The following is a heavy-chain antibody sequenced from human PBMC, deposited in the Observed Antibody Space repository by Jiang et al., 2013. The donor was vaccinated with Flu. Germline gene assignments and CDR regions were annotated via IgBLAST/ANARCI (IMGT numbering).Heavy chain of an antibody. CDR2: IYTSGST. CDR1: GGSISSGSYY. D-gene: IGHD3-10*01. J-gene: IGHJ4*02. CDR3: ARGARVRGVIVSDY. V-gene: IGHV4-61*02. Sequence: GSGLVKPSQTLSLTCTVSGGSISSGSYYWSWIRQPAGKGLEWIGRIYTSGSTNYNPSLKSRVTISVDTSKNQFSLKLSSVTAADTAVYYCARGARVRGVIVSDYWGQGTLVTVSS.